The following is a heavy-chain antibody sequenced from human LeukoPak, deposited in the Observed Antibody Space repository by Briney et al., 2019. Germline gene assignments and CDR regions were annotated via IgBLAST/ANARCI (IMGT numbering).Heavy chain of an antibody. D-gene: IGHD6-13*01. CDR2: IRSRACGGTT. CDR1: GFIFGDYG. CDR3: SRSRRVFDY. Sequence: SGGSLRLSCTASGFIFGDYGMSWFRQAPGKGLEWVGFIRSRACGGTTEYAASVKGRFTISREDSKNIAYLQMNSLKTEETAVYYCSRSRRVFDYWGQGTLVTVSS. V-gene: IGHV3-49*03. J-gene: IGHJ4*02.